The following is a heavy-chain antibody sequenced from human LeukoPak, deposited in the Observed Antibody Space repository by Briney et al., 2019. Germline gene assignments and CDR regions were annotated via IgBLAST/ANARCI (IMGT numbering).Heavy chain of an antibody. CDR3: ARGPDRELSPPLAHAFDI. CDR1: GFTFSSYS. Sequence: GGSLRLSCAASGFTFSSYSMSWVRQAPGKGLEWVSSISSSSSYIYYADSMKGRFTISRDNAKDSLYLQMNSLRAEDTAVYYCARGPDRELSPPLAHAFDIWGQGTMVTVSS. V-gene: IGHV3-21*04. CDR2: ISSSSSYI. J-gene: IGHJ3*02. D-gene: IGHD3-16*02.